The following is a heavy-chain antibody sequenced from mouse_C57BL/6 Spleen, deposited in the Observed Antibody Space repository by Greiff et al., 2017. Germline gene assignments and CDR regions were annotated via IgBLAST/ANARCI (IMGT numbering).Heavy chain of an antibody. V-gene: IGHV1-54*01. CDR1: GYAFTNYL. CDR2: INPGSGGT. D-gene: IGHD2-2*01. CDR3: ARSTMVTRPFDY. Sequence: VQLQQSGAELVRPGTSVKVSCKASGYAFTNYLIEWVKQRPGQGLEWIGVINPGSGGTNYNEKFKGKATLTADKSSSTAYMQLSSLTSEDSAVYFCARSTMVTRPFDYWGQGTTLTVSS. J-gene: IGHJ2*01.